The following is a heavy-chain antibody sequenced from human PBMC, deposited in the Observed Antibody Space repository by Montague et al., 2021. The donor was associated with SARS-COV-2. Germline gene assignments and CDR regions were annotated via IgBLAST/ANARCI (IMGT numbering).Heavy chain of an antibody. D-gene: IGHD1-26*01. Sequence: SETLPLTCTVSGGSISSYYWSWIRQPPGKGLEWIGYIYYSGSTNYNPSXXSRVTILVDMSKNQFSLKLSSVTAADTAVYYCARGMGGSYLYYFDYWGQGTLVTVSS. CDR2: IYYSGST. CDR3: ARGMGGSYLYYFDY. V-gene: IGHV4-59*01. J-gene: IGHJ4*02. CDR1: GGSISSYY.